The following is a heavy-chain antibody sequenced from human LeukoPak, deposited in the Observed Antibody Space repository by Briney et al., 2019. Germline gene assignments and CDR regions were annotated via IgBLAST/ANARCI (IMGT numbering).Heavy chain of an antibody. V-gene: IGHV4-39*07. D-gene: IGHD5-18*01. CDR3: ARGYSYGLEAYFDY. CDR1: GGSISSSTFY. Sequence: SETLSLTCTVSGGSISSSTFYWGWIRQPPGKGLEWIGNIYYSGSTYYNPSLKSRVTISVDTSKNQFSLKLSSVTAADTAVYYCARGYSYGLEAYFDYWGQGTLVTVSS. J-gene: IGHJ4*02. CDR2: IYYSGST.